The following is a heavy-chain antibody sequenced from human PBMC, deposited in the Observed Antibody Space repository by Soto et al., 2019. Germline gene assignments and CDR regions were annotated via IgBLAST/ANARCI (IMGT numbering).Heavy chain of an antibody. J-gene: IGHJ5*02. Sequence: PGGSLRLSCAASGFTFSSYWMHWVRQAPGKGLVWVSRINSDGSSTSYADSVKGRFTISRDNAKNTLYLQMNSLRAEDTAVYYCARDSRSFGVVPLSPPAWGNWFDPWGQGTLVTVSS. CDR1: GFTFSSYW. D-gene: IGHD3-3*01. V-gene: IGHV3-74*01. CDR2: INSDGSST. CDR3: ARDSRSFGVVPLSPPAWGNWFDP.